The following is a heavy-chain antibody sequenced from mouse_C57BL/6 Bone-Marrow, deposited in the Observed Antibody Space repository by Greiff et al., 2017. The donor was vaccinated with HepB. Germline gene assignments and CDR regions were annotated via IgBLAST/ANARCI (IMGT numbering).Heavy chain of an antibody. V-gene: IGHV5-12*01. J-gene: IGHJ3*01. CDR3: ARHDDVYYPAWFAY. CDR1: GFTFSDYY. D-gene: IGHD2-3*01. CDR2: ISNGGGST. Sequence: EVQLMESGGGLVQPGGSLKLSCAASGFTFSDYYMYWVRQTPEKRLEWVAYISNGGGSTYYPDTVKGRFTISRDNAKNTLYLQMSRLKSEDTAMYYCARHDDVYYPAWFAYWGQGTLVTVSA.